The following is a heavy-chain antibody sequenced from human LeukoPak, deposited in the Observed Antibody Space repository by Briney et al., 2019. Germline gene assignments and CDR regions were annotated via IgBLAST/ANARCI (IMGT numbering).Heavy chain of an antibody. J-gene: IGHJ4*02. CDR3: ARAPRGVGAYFDY. V-gene: IGHV3-21*01. Sequence: PGGSLRLSCAASGFTFSSYSMNRVRQAPGKGLEWVSSISSSSSYIYYADSVKGRFTISRDNAKNSLYLQMNSLRAEDTAVYYCARAPRGVGAYFDYWGQGTLVTVSS. D-gene: IGHD1-26*01. CDR2: ISSSSSYI. CDR1: GFTFSSYS.